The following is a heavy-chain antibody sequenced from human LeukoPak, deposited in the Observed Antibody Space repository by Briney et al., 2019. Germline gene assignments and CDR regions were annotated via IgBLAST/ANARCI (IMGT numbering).Heavy chain of an antibody. J-gene: IGHJ4*02. CDR1: GFTFSGSA. D-gene: IGHD3-22*01. CDR2: IRSKANSYAT. V-gene: IGHV3-73*01. CDR3: TWYYYDSSGYYSYDY. Sequence: PTRGSLRLSCAASGFTFSGSAMHWVRQASGKGLEWVGRIRSKANSYATAYAASVKGRFTISRDDSKNTAYLQMNSLKTEDTAVYYCTWYYYDSSGYYSYDYWGQGTLVTVSS.